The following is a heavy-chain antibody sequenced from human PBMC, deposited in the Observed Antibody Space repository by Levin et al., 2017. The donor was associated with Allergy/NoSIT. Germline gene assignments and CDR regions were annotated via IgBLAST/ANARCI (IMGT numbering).Heavy chain of an antibody. CDR1: GFSLSGYS. Sequence: GASVKVSCVASGFSLSGYSMNWVRQAPGKGLEWVSTISGSGTYINYVDSVKGRFAISRDDAKNSVYLQMNSLRDEDTAVYFCARDQGLAWGQGVLVTVSS. V-gene: IGHV3-21*04. CDR2: ISGSGTYI. J-gene: IGHJ5*02. CDR3: ARDQGLA.